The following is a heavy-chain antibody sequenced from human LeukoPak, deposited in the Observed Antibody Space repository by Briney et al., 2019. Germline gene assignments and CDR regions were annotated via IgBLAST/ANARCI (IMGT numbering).Heavy chain of an antibody. J-gene: IGHJ4*02. Sequence: GGSLRLSCAASGFTFSNYWMSWVRQAPGKGPEWVANIKQDESKTYYVDSVKGRFTISRDNAKNSLFLQMNSLRAEDTAVYYCARDASLYCAGDICYWAFDHWGQGTLVTISS. CDR2: IKQDESKT. CDR1: GFTFSNYW. CDR3: ARDASLYCAGDICYWAFDH. V-gene: IGHV3-7*01. D-gene: IGHD2-21*02.